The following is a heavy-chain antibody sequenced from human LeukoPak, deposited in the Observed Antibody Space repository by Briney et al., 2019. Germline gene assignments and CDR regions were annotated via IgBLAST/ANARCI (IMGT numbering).Heavy chain of an antibody. D-gene: IGHD5-18*01. CDR2: ISGGGDAT. Sequence: GGSLRLSCAASDFSFITYAMSWVRQAPGKGLEWVSTISGGGDATYYADSVKGRFTISRDNSKNTMYLQMNSLRAEDTAVYYCAKRIQSAMAMGYWGQGTLVTVSS. J-gene: IGHJ4*02. V-gene: IGHV3-23*01. CDR1: DFSFITYA. CDR3: AKRIQSAMAMGY.